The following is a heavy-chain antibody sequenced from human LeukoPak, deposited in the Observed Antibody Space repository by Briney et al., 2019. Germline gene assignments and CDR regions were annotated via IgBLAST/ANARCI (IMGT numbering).Heavy chain of an antibody. CDR3: ARSVEGYCSGGSCYSYYYYMDV. J-gene: IGHJ6*03. Sequence: SETLSLTCAVYGGSFSGYYWSWIRQPPGKGLEWIGEINHSGSTNYNPSLKSRVTISVDMSKNQFSLKLSSVTAADTAVYYCARSVEGYCSGGSCYSYYYYMDVWGKGTTVTVSS. CDR1: GGSFSGYY. V-gene: IGHV4-34*01. CDR2: INHSGST. D-gene: IGHD2-15*01.